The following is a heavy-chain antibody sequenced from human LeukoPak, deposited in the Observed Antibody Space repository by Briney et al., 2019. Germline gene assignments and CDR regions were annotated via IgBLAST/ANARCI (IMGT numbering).Heavy chain of an antibody. CDR2: IYYSGST. J-gene: IGHJ6*03. CDR3: ARGYSSSSSVIWYYYYMDV. D-gene: IGHD6-6*01. CDR1: GGSISSSSYY. Sequence: SETLSLTCTVSGGSISSSSYYWGWIRQPPGKGLEWIGSIYYSGSTYYNPSLKSRVTISVDTSKNQFSLKLSSVTAADTAVYYCARGYSSSSSVIWYYYYMDVWGKGTTVTVSS. V-gene: IGHV4-39*07.